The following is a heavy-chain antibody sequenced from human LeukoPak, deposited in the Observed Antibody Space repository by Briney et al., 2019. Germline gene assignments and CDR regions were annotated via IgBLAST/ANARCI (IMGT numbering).Heavy chain of an antibody. V-gene: IGHV1-69*05. D-gene: IGHD3-22*01. CDR3: ARDLGYYDSSGYYDAFDI. J-gene: IGHJ3*02. CDR1: GGTFSSYA. CDR2: IIPIFGTA. Sequence: ASVKVSCKASGGTFSSYAISWVRQAPGQGLEWMGGIIPIFGTANYAQKFQGRVTITTDESTSTAYMELSSLRSEDTAVYYCARDLGYYDSSGYYDAFDIWGQGTMVTVSS.